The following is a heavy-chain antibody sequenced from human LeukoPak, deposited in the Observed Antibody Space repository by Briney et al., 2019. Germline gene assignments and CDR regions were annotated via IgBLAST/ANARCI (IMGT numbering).Heavy chain of an antibody. D-gene: IGHD3-3*01. CDR2: ISSGGSTI. V-gene: IGHV3-11*01. CDR3: ARVRGYDFWSGYFDY. Sequence: GGSLRLSCAASGFTFSGYYMSWIRQAPGKGLEWVSYISSGGSTIYYADSVKGRFTISRDNAKNSLYLQMNSLRAEDTAVYYCARVRGYDFWSGYFDYWGQGTLVTVSS. J-gene: IGHJ4*02. CDR1: GFTFSGYY.